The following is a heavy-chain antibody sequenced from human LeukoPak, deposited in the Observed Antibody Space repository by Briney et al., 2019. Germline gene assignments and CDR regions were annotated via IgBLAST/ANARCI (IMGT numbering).Heavy chain of an antibody. D-gene: IGHD1-14*01. CDR1: GSTFGDYA. J-gene: IGHJ4*02. CDR3: TRYISSTFDY. V-gene: IGHV3-49*03. CDR2: IRSKAYGGTT. Sequence: GGSLRLSRTASGSTFGDYAMSWFRQAPGKGLEWVGFIRSKAYGGTTEYAASVKGRFTISRDDSKSIAYLQMNSLKTEDTAVYYCTRYISSTFDYWGQGTLVTVSS.